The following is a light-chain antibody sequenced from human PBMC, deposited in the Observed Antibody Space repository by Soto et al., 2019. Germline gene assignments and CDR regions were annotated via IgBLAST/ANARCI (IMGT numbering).Light chain of an antibody. J-gene: IGKJ5*01. V-gene: IGKV3-20*01. Sequence: DIVLTQSPGTLSLSPGERATLSCRASQSVSSSYLAWYQQKPGQAPRLLIYAASSRATGIPDRFSGSGSGTDFTLTISRLEAEDFAVYYCQQSSSSPITFGQGTLLEI. CDR2: AAS. CDR1: QSVSSSY. CDR3: QQSSSSPIT.